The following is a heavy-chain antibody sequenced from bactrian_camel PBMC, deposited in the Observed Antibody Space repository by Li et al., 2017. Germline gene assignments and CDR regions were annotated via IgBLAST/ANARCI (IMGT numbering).Heavy chain of an antibody. Sequence: HVQLVESGGGSVQAGGSLRLSCTPSGARLPTQDVAWYRQAPGHECELVSSVAIDGTPDYAASVKGRFIISRDTANNAVYLQMNTLKTEDTAEYYCATDFMGSIHLPTNNWGQGTQVTVS. J-gene: IGHJ4*01. CDR2: VAIDGTP. V-gene: IGHV3S53*01. CDR1: GARLPTQD. D-gene: IGHD3*01. CDR3: ATDFMGSIHLPTNN.